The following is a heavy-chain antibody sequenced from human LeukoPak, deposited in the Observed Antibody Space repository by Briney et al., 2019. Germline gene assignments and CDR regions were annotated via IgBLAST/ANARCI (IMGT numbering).Heavy chain of an antibody. D-gene: IGHD2-2*01. J-gene: IGHJ6*03. Sequence: TSETLSLTCTVSGGSISSYYWSWIRQLAGKGLEWIGRIYTSGSTNYNPSLKSRVTMSVDTSKNQFSLKLSSVTAADTAVYYCARGAVVPAAHYYYYYYMDVWGKGTTVTVSS. CDR1: GGSISSYY. CDR2: IYTSGST. CDR3: ARGAVVPAAHYYYYYYMDV. V-gene: IGHV4-4*07.